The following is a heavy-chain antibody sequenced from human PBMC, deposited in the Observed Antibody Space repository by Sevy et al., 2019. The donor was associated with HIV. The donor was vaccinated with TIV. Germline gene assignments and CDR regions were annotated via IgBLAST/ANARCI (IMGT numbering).Heavy chain of an antibody. Sequence: GGSLRLSCAASGFTFSSYWMSWVRQAPGKGLEWVANIKQDGSEKYYVDSVKGRFTISSDNAKNSLYLQMNSLRAEDTAVYYCARDTMIEWGGYYYYYYGMDVWGQGTTVTVSS. CDR3: ARDTMIEWGGYYYYYYGMDV. J-gene: IGHJ6*02. CDR1: GFTFSSYW. CDR2: IKQDGSEK. V-gene: IGHV3-7*01. D-gene: IGHD3-22*01.